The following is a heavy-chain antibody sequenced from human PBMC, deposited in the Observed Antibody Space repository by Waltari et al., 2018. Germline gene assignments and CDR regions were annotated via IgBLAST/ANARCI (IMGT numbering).Heavy chain of an antibody. CDR3: ARGGAAAGNNWFDP. D-gene: IGHD6-13*01. J-gene: IGHJ5*02. Sequence: QVQLVQSGAEVKKPGASVKVSCKASGYTFTSYDINWVRPATGQGLEWMGWMNPNRGNTGYAQKFQGRVTMTRNPSISTAYMELSSLRSEDTAVYYCARGGAAAGNNWFDPWGQGTLVTVSS. CDR1: GYTFTSYD. V-gene: IGHV1-8*01. CDR2: MNPNRGNT.